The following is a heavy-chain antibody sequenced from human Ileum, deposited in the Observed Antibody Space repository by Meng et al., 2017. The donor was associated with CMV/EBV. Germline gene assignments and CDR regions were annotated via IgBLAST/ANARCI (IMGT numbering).Heavy chain of an antibody. V-gene: IGHV3-23*01. Sequence: GESLKISCAASGFTFSSYAMNWVRQAPGKGLEWVSTISGFGVSTYYADSVKGRFTISRDNSNNTLYLQMNSLRAGDTAIYYCAKDHKYYGGQGTRVTVSS. CDR1: GFTFSSYA. J-gene: IGHJ4*01. D-gene: IGHD3-10*01. CDR3: AKDHKYY. CDR2: ISGFGVST.